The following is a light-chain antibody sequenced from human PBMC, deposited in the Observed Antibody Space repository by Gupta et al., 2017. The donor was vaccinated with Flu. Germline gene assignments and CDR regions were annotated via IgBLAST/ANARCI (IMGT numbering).Light chain of an antibody. V-gene: IGLV2-14*01. J-gene: IGLJ3*02. CDR1: SSDIGDYNY. CDR2: QVN. CDR3: TSFRNRGTAWV. Sequence: QSALTQPASVSASPGQSITISCTGTSSDIGDYNYVSWYQQHPGKAPRLILFQVNQRPSGISARFSGSKSGNTASLTISGLQAEDEADYYCTSFRNRGTAWVFGGGTTLSV.